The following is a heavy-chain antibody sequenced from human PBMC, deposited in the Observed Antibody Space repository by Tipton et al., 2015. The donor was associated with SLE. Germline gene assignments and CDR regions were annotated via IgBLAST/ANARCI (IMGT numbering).Heavy chain of an antibody. CDR1: GGSISGYS. J-gene: IGHJ2*01. CDR2: IYYIGNT. V-gene: IGHV4-59*01. CDR3: ARERFCGGGSCFDRYFDL. D-gene: IGHD2-15*01. Sequence: LRLSCTVSGGSISGYSWSWVRQPPGKGLEWIGYIYYIGNTNYNPSLKSRVTMSVDTSENQFSLKLTSVTGADTAIYYCARERFCGGGSCFDRYFDLWGRGTLVTVSS.